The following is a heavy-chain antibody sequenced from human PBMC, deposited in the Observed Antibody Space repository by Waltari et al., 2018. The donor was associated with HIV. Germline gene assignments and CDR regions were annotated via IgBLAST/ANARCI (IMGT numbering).Heavy chain of an antibody. Sequence: QVQLVQSGAEVKKPGASVKVSCKASGYTFTGYYMHWVRQAPGQGLEWMGWINPNSGGTNYAQKFQGRVTMTRDTSISTAYMELSRLRSDDTAVYYCARDLTDYSSSPGRELVGMDVWGQGTTVTVSS. D-gene: IGHD6-13*01. CDR3: ARDLTDYSSSPGRELVGMDV. V-gene: IGHV1-2*02. J-gene: IGHJ6*02. CDR2: INPNSGGT. CDR1: GYTFTGYY.